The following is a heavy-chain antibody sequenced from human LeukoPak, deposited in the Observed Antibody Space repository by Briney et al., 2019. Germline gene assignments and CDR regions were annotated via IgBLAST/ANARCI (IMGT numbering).Heavy chain of an antibody. V-gene: IGHV3-NL1*01. CDR1: GFTFSTSV. CDR3: AREGHSSGHAPAFDI. Sequence: PGGSLRLSCEAPGFTFSTSVMHWVRQAPDKGLEWVAGRFTHYVDSVKGRFTISGDNSKKTVYLQMNSLRPEDTAIYYCAREGHSSGHAPAFDIWGQGTMVTVSS. D-gene: IGHD3-22*01. J-gene: IGHJ3*02. CDR2: RFT.